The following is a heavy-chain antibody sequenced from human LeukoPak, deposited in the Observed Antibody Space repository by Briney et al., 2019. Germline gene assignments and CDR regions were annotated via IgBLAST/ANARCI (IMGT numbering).Heavy chain of an antibody. Sequence: PGGSLRLSCAASGFTFSSYAMSWVRQAPGKGLEWVSAISGSGGSTYYADSVRGRFTISRDNSKNTLYLQMNSLRAEDTAVYYCARDLRPYSGSYYGDYWGQGTLVTVSS. CDR3: ARDLRPYSGSYYGDY. D-gene: IGHD1-26*01. V-gene: IGHV3-23*01. CDR2: ISGSGGST. CDR1: GFTFSSYA. J-gene: IGHJ4*02.